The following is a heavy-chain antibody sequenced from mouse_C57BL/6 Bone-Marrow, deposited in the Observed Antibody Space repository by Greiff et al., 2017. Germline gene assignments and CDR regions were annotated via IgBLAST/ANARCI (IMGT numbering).Heavy chain of an antibody. CDR2: ISDGGSYT. V-gene: IGHV5-4*01. CDR1: GFAFSSYA. J-gene: IGHJ1*03. Sequence: EVQGVESGGGLVKPGGSLKLSCAASGFAFSSYAMSWVRQTPGKRLEWVATISDGGSYTYYPDNVKGRFTISRDNAKNNLYLQMSHLKSEDTAMYNWERMCYWYFEVWGTGTTVTVSS. CDR3: ERMCYWYFEV.